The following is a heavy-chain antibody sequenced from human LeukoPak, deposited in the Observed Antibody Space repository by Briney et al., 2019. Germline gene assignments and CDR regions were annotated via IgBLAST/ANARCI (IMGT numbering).Heavy chain of an antibody. J-gene: IGHJ4*02. CDR2: IYFTGST. D-gene: IGHD5-24*01. V-gene: IGHV4-59*01. CDR3: ARGRWLQFSD. CDR1: GSSISNYC. Sequence: SETLSLTCTVSGSSISNYCWNWIRQPPGKGLEWIGYIYFTGSTNYNPSLKSRVTISLDTSKNQFSLKLSSVTAADTAIYYCARGRWLQFSDWGPGTLVTVSS.